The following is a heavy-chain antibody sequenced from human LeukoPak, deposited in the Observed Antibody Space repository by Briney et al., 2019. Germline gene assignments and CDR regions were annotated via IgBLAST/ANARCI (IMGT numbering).Heavy chain of an antibody. J-gene: IGHJ3*02. CDR3: ARHDSSSSYDAFDI. D-gene: IGHD6-13*01. V-gene: IGHV4-59*08. Sequence: SETLSLTCTVSGGSISSYYWSWIRQPPGKGLEWIGYIYYSGSTNYNPSLKSRVTISVDTSKNQFSLKLSSVTAADTAVYYCARHDSSSSYDAFDIWGQETMVTVSS. CDR1: GGSISSYY. CDR2: IYYSGST.